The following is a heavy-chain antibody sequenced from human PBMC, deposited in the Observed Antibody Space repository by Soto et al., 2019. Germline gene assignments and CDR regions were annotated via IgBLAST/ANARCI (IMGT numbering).Heavy chain of an antibody. CDR1: EFTFNTYW. CDR2: IKDDGSEK. D-gene: IGHD6-19*01. Sequence: EVQLVESGGGLVQPGGSLRLSCLASEFTFNTYWMNWVRQAPGRGLEWVANIKDDGSEKNYVDSVKGRFTISRDNAKNSLYLQMNSLRGEDRAVYFCAREWGTPGRGSAVGYYYHYGMDVWGQGTTVTVSS. V-gene: IGHV3-7*05. J-gene: IGHJ6*02. CDR3: AREWGTPGRGSAVGYYYHYGMDV.